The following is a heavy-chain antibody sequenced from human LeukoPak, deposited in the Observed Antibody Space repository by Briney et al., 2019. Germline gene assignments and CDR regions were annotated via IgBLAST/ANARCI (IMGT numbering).Heavy chain of an antibody. D-gene: IGHD6-19*01. V-gene: IGHV1-2*06. CDR2: INPNSGGT. CDR1: GYTFTGYY. J-gene: IGHJ6*02. Sequence: ASVKVSCKASGYTFTGYYMHWVRQAPGQGLEWMGRINPNSGGTNYAQKFQGRVTMTRDTSISTAYMELSRLRSDDTAVYYCARDTRRQWLAKAVGMDVWGQGTTVTVSS. CDR3: ARDTRRQWLAKAVGMDV.